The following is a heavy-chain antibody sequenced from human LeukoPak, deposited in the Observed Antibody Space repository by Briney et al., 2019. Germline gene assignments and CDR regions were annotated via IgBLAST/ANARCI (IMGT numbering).Heavy chain of an antibody. D-gene: IGHD5-18*01. CDR1: GYSFTSYW. V-gene: IGHV5-10-1*01. CDR2: IDPSDSYT. Sequence: GESLKISCKGSGYSFTSYWISWVRQMPGKGLEWMGRIDPSDSYTNYSPSFQGHVTISADKSISTAYLQWSSLKASDTAMYYCASNGGYSYGYDYWGQGTLVTVSS. CDR3: ASNGGYSYGYDY. J-gene: IGHJ4*02.